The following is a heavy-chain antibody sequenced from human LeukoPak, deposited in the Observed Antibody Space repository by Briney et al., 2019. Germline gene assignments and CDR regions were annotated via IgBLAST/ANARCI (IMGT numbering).Heavy chain of an antibody. Sequence: GGSLRLSCAAAGSTSSSDSMNWVRQAPGKGLEWVSAITSRGGRTYYADSVRGRFTISRDTSRSTLYLQMNSLRAEDAAVYYCAKAPVTSCRGAFCYPFDYWGQGSLVTVSS. CDR2: ITSRGGRT. J-gene: IGHJ4*02. D-gene: IGHD2-15*01. CDR1: GSTSSSDS. V-gene: IGHV3-23*01. CDR3: AKAPVTSCRGAFCYPFDY.